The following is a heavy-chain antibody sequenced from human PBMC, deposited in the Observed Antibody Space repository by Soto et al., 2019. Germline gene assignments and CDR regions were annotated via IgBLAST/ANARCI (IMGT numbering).Heavy chain of an antibody. CDR2: ISVHNGNT. J-gene: IGHJ4*02. CDR1: GYGFTTYG. D-gene: IGHD1-1*01. V-gene: IGHV1-18*01. CDR3: ARGRYGDY. Sequence: QIHLVQSGAEVKKPGASVKVSCKGSGYGFTTYGITWVRQAPGQGLEWMAWISVHNGNTNYAQKLQGRVTVTRDTSTSTAYMELRSLRSDDTAVYYCARGRYGDYWGQGALFTVSS.